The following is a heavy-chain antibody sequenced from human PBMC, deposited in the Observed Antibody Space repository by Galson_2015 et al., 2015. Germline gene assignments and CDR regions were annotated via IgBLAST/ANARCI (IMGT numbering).Heavy chain of an antibody. J-gene: IGHJ3*01. Sequence: PALVKPTQTLTLTCTVSGFSLKSAAVGVGWIRQAPGKALEWLTLIYWNDDKRYRPSLRGRLAISKDTSENQVIFTMTNMEPSDTGTYFCVHVDGSANSYGIDAFHVWGQGIVVHVST. V-gene: IGHV2-5*04. CDR2: IYWNDDK. CDR3: VHVDGSANSYGIDAFHV. CDR1: GFSLKSAAVG. D-gene: IGHD5-24*01.